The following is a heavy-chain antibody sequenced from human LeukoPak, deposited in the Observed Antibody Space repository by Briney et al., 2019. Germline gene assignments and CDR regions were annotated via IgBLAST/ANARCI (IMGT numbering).Heavy chain of an antibody. Sequence: GGSLRLSCAASGFTFSSYGMHWVRQAPGKGLEWAAFIRYDGSNKYYADSVKGRFTISRDNSKNTLYLQMNSLTAADTAVYYCAKDPTHYRVWDDYDSTVLSYWGQGTLVTVSS. CDR1: GFTFSSYG. J-gene: IGHJ4*02. V-gene: IGHV3-30*02. CDR2: IRYDGSNK. D-gene: IGHD3-22*01. CDR3: AKDPTHYRVWDDYDSTVLSY.